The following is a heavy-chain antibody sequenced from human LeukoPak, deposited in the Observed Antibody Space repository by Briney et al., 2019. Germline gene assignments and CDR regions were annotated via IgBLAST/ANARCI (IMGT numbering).Heavy chain of an antibody. CDR3: AREFLDIVVVPAAFDC. J-gene: IGHJ4*02. CDR2: INPNSGGT. D-gene: IGHD2-2*03. CDR1: GYTFTSYD. V-gene: IGHV1-2*02. Sequence: ASVKVSCKASGYTFTSYDINWVRQAPGQGLEWMGWINPNSGGTNYAQKFQGRVTMTRDTSISTAYMELSRLRSDDTAVYYCAREFLDIVVVPAAFDCWGQGTLVTVSS.